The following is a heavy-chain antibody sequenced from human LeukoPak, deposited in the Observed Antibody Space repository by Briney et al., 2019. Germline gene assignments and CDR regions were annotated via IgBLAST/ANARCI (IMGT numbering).Heavy chain of an antibody. J-gene: IGHJ6*03. D-gene: IGHD1-26*01. Sequence: ASVKVSCKASGYTFTNYEINWVRQATGQGLEWMGWINPNSGNTGYAQKFQGRVTITRNTSISTAYMELSSLRSEDTAVYYCAREQSGSYPYYYYYYMDVWGKGTTVTVSS. V-gene: IGHV1-8*03. CDR1: GYTFTNYE. CDR2: INPNSGNT. CDR3: AREQSGSYPYYYYYYMDV.